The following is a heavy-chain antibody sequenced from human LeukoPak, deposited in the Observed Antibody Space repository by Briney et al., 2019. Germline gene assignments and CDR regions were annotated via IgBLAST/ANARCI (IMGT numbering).Heavy chain of an antibody. V-gene: IGHV3-23*01. CDR2: INGGRT. Sequence: GSLRLSCVASGFPFSDYAMSWVRRAPGKGLGWIAAINGGRTFFQDSVRGRFTISKDNSKNTLYLQLNSLRAEDTAVYYCVKEVTAYGYFDFWGRGTLVTVSS. J-gene: IGHJ4*02. CDR1: GFPFSDYA. CDR3: VKEVTAYGYFDF. D-gene: IGHD2-21*02.